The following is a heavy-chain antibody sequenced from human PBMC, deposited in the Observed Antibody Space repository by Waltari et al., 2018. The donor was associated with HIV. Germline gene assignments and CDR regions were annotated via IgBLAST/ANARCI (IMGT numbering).Heavy chain of an antibody. CDR1: GYRFTALS. Sequence: QVQLLQSGPDGKKPGASVKVSCTMSGYRFTALSLPWVRQTPGGNFELIGGIDREADTRVVRQRVQGRVTLAHDFDTDTAYLFLIHLTSNDSALYYCAADFDRSTMTAKITGGFHVWGQGTMVLVS. D-gene: IGHD1-20*01. J-gene: IGHJ3*01. CDR2: IDREADTR. CDR3: AADFDRSTMTAKITGGFHV. V-gene: IGHV1-24*01.